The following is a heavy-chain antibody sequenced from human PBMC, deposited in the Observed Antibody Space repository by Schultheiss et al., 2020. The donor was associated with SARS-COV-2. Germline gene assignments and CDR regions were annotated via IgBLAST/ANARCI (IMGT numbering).Heavy chain of an antibody. CDR3: ARGHYDYVWGSYYFDY. D-gene: IGHD3-16*01. CDR1: GFTFSNAW. CDR2: INHSGST. J-gene: IGHJ4*02. Sequence: GSLRLSCAASGFTFSNAWMSWIRQPPGKGLEWIGEINHSGSTNYNPSLKSRVTISVDTSKNQFSLKLSSVTAADTAVYYCARGHYDYVWGSYYFDYWGQGTLVTVSS. V-gene: IGHV4-34*01.